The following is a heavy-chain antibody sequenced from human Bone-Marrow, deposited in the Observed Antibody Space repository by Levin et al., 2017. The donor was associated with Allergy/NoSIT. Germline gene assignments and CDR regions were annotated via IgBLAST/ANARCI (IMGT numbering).Heavy chain of an antibody. CDR2: ISYDVRNK. CDR3: ARENPPRFPLDY. Sequence: GGSLRLSCAASGFTFSSYAMYWVRQAPGKGPEWVAFISYDVRNKDYADSVKGRFTISRDNSENTLYLQMNSLRAEDTAVYYCARENPPRFPLDYWGQGTLVTVSS. CDR1: GFTFSSYA. J-gene: IGHJ4*02. D-gene: IGHD2-21*01. V-gene: IGHV3-30-3*01.